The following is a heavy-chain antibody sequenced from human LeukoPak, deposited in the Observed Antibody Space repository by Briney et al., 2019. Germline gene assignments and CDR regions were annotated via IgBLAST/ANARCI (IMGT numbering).Heavy chain of an antibody. V-gene: IGHV3-74*03. CDR3: VRQYYEYNVYDRHFDF. Sequence: GGALRFSCAASGFTFSPDWLPWVGQAPGKGLVWVSRISDDGSITTYADSVQGRFTISRDNAKSTVFLQRNSLRVEDTAVYFCVRQYYEYNVYDRHFDFWGQGILVTVSS. CDR2: ISDDGSIT. J-gene: IGHJ4*02. D-gene: IGHD5/OR15-5a*01. CDR1: GFTFSPDW.